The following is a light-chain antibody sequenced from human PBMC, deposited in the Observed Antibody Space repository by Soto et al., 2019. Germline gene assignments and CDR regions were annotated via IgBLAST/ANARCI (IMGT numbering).Light chain of an antibody. CDR3: QSYDSRLSGWV. CDR1: SSNIGAGYD. Sequence: QAVVTQPPSVSGAPGQRVTISCTGSSSNIGAGYDVHWYQQLPGTAPKLLIYGNSNRPSGVPDRFSGSKSGTSASLAITGLQAEDEADYYCQSYDSRLSGWVFGGGPKLPV. V-gene: IGLV1-40*01. J-gene: IGLJ3*02. CDR2: GNS.